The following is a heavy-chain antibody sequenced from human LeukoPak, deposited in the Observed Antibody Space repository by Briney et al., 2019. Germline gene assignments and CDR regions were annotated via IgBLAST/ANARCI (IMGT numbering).Heavy chain of an antibody. V-gene: IGHV1-18*01. CDR3: ARDPAGYYYDSSGYFQNGDAFDI. Sequence: ASVKVSCKASGYTFTSYGISWVRQAPGQGLEWMGWISAYNGNTNCAQKLQGRVTMTTDTSTSTAYMELRSLRSDDTAVYYCARDPAGYYYDSSGYFQNGDAFDIWGQGTMVTVSS. CDR1: GYTFTSYG. D-gene: IGHD3-22*01. CDR2: ISAYNGNT. J-gene: IGHJ3*02.